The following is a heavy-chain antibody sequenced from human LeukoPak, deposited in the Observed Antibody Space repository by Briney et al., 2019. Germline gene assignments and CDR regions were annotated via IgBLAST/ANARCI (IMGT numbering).Heavy chain of an antibody. V-gene: IGHV3-7*01. CDR3: ARRYFDL. J-gene: IGHJ2*01. CDR2: IKQDGSEK. CDR1: GFTFSDYW. Sequence: GGSLRLSCAASGFTFSDYWMSWVRQAPGKGLEWVANIKQDGSEKYYVDSVKGRFTISRDNAKNSLYLQMNSLRAEDTAVYYYARRYFDLWGRGTLVTVSS.